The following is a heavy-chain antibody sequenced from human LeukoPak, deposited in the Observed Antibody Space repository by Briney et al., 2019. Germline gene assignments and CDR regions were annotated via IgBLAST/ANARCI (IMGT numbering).Heavy chain of an antibody. Sequence: PSETLSLTCIVSGDSISSDYWSWIRQSPGKGREWIGYINYSGSSEYKHSLKSRVTISVDRSKNQVSLRMRSVTAADTAVYYCARLDCISDTCYNYWALGALVTVSS. V-gene: IGHV4-59*08. D-gene: IGHD2-21*01. J-gene: IGHJ4*02. CDR3: ARLDCISDTCYNY. CDR2: INYSGSS. CDR1: GDSISSDY.